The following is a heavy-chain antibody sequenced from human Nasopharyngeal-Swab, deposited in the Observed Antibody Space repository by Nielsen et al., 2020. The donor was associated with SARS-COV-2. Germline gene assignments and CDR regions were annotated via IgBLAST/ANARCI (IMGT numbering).Heavy chain of an antibody. CDR1: GFTFSSYW. D-gene: IGHD2-8*01. V-gene: IGHV3-7*03. Sequence: GGSLRLSCAASGFTFSSYWMSWVRQAPGKGLEWVANIKQDGSEKYYVDSVKGRFTISRDNAKNSLYLQMNSLRAEDTAVYYCARDLEYGDPPLAYWGQGILVTVSS. CDR2: IKQDGSEK. J-gene: IGHJ4*02. CDR3: ARDLEYGDPPLAY.